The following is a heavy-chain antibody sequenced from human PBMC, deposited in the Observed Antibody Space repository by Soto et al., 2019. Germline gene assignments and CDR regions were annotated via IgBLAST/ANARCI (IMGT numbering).Heavy chain of an antibody. J-gene: IGHJ5*02. V-gene: IGHV4-34*01. D-gene: IGHD2-21*02. CDR3: ARVVVTAIRSDWFDP. Sequence: QVQLQQWGAGLLKPSETLSLTCAVYGGSFSGYYWSWIRQPPGKGLEWIGEINHSGSTNYNPSLKSRVTISGDTSKNQFSLKLSSVTAADTAVYYCARVVVTAIRSDWFDPWGQGTLVTVSS. CDR1: GGSFSGYY. CDR2: INHSGST.